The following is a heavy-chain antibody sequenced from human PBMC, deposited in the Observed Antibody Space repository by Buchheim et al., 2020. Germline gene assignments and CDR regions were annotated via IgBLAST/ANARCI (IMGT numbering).Heavy chain of an antibody. Sequence: EVQLLESGGGLVQPGGSLRLSCAASGFTFSSYAMSWVRQAPGKGLEWVSAISGSGGSTYYADSVKGRFPISRDNSKNTLYLQMNSLRAEDTAVYYCAKGDRAMLYAILWYFDLWGRGTL. V-gene: IGHV3-23*01. CDR1: GFTFSSYA. J-gene: IGHJ2*01. CDR2: ISGSGGST. D-gene: IGHD2-8*01. CDR3: AKGDRAMLYAILWYFDL.